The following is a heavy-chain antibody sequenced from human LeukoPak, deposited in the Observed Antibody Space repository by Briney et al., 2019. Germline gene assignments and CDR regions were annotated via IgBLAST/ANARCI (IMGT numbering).Heavy chain of an antibody. J-gene: IGHJ6*02. CDR2: ISSSSNTI. Sequence: GGSLRLSCAASGFTFSSYNMNWVRQAPGKGLEWVSYISSSSNTIYYADSVKGRFTISRDNAKNSLYLQMNSLRAEDTAVYYCARENQGVPYGMDVWGQGTTVTVSS. D-gene: IGHD1-1*01. V-gene: IGHV3-48*01. CDR3: ARENQGVPYGMDV. CDR1: GFTFSSYN.